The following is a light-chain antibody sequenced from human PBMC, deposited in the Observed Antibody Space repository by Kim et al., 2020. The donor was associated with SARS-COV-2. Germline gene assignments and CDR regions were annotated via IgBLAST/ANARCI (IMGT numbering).Light chain of an antibody. Sequence: PGQTAKITCSGDALPKQYAYWFQQKPGQAPVVVIYEDTERPSGIPERFSGSTSGTTVTLTISGVQAEDEADYYCQSSDSSDTFWVFGGGTQLTVL. CDR2: EDT. CDR3: QSSDSSDTFWV. V-gene: IGLV3-25*03. CDR1: ALPKQY. J-gene: IGLJ3*02.